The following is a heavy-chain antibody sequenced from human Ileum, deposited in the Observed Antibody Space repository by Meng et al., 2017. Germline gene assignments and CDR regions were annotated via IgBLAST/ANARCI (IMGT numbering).Heavy chain of an antibody. V-gene: IGHV4-4*02. CDR2: IYLAGSP. CDR3: VRHGGKYFDS. Sequence: QVQQQEAGPGLVEPSGTLSLTCTVSGGSISSSFYWSWVRQSPGKGLEWIGQIYLAGSPNYNPSLESRVTISVDKSKNQFSLRLTSVTAADTAIFYCVRHGGKYFDSWGQGTLVTVSS. D-gene: IGHD2-15*01. J-gene: IGHJ4*02. CDR1: GGSISSSFY.